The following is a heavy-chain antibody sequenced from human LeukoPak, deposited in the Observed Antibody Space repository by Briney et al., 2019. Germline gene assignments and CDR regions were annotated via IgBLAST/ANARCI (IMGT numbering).Heavy chain of an antibody. CDR1: GLTFSSCE. V-gene: IGHV3-48*03. D-gene: IGHD1-26*01. J-gene: IGHJ4*02. CDR3: ARVSESYHDY. Sequence: GGSLRLSCAASGLTFSSCEMNWVRQTPGKGLEWVSYIDSSGTTIYYADSVKGRFTSSRDNAKNSLYLQMNSLRADDTAVYYCARVSESYHDYWGQGTLVTVSS. CDR2: IDSSGTTI.